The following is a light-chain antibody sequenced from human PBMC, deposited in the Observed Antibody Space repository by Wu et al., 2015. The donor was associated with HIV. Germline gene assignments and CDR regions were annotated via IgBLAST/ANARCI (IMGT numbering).Light chain of an antibody. J-gene: IGKJ4*01. CDR2: AAS. CDR1: RSITTY. Sequence: DIQMTQSPSSLSASVGDRVTITCRASRSITTYVNWYQQKAGKAPKLLIYAASSLQSGVPSRFSGRGSGKDFTLTINNLQPEDFATYYCQQSYSRPLTFGGGTKVQIK. V-gene: IGKV1-39*01. CDR3: QQSYSRPLT.